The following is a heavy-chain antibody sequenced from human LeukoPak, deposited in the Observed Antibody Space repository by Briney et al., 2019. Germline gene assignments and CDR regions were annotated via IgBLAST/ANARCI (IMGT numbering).Heavy chain of an antibody. Sequence: GSLRLSCAASGFTFSDYYMSWIRQAPGKGLEWVSYISSSGSTIYYADSVKGRFTISRDNAKNSLYLQMNSLRAEDTAVYYCARDPGGQYSSSWNYYYMDVWGKGTTVTVSS. CDR2: ISSSGSTI. CDR3: ARDPGGQYSSSWNYYYMDV. D-gene: IGHD6-6*01. J-gene: IGHJ6*03. CDR1: GFTFSDYY. V-gene: IGHV3-11*04.